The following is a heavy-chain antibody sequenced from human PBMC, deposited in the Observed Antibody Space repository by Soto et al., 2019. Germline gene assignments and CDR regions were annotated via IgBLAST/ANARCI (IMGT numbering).Heavy chain of an antibody. Sequence: PGGSLRLSCAASGFTVSSNYMSWVRQAPGKGLEWVSVIYSGGSTYYADSVKGRFTISRDNSRNTLYLQMNSLRAEDTAAYYCARRPYCGGDCYRPYYFDYWGQGTLVTVSS. V-gene: IGHV3-66*04. J-gene: IGHJ4*02. D-gene: IGHD2-21*01. CDR2: IYSGGST. CDR3: ARRPYCGGDCYRPYYFDY. CDR1: GFTVSSNY.